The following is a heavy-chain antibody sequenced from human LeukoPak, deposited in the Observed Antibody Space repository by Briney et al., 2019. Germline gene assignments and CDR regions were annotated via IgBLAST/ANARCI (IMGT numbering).Heavy chain of an antibody. CDR2: ISGSGGRT. CDR1: GFTFSSYA. V-gene: IGHV3-23*01. J-gene: IGHJ5*02. Sequence: GGSRRLSCAASGFTFSSYAMSWVRQAPGEGLEWVSAISGSGGRTSYADSVKGRFTISRDNSKNTLYLQMNSLRAEDTAVYYCAKDDWELLRRFDPWGQGTLVTVSS. D-gene: IGHD1-26*01. CDR3: AKDDWELLRRFDP.